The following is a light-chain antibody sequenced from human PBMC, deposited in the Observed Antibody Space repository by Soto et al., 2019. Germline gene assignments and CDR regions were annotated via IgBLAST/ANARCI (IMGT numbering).Light chain of an antibody. V-gene: IGKV3-15*01. CDR1: QSVNGN. CDR2: GAS. J-gene: IGKJ5*01. CDR3: QHYNNWST. Sequence: IVITQSPTTLSVSPGEGATLSCRASQSVNGNLAWYQQKPGQPPRLLIYGASTRASGIPARFSGSGSGTEFTLTISSLQSEDFAVYYCQHYNNWSTFGQGTRLEIK.